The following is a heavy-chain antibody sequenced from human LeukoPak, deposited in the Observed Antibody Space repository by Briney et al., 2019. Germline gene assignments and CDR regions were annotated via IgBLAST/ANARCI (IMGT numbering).Heavy chain of an antibody. D-gene: IGHD1-26*01. CDR2: INTNSGGT. CDR1: GSTFTGYY. V-gene: IGHV1-2*02. Sequence: GASVKVSCKASGSTFTGYYMHWVRQAPGQGLEWMGWINTNSGGTNYAQKFQGRVTMTRDTSISTAYMELSRLRSDDTAVYYCERDRGELLGWFDPWGQGTLVTVSS. CDR3: ERDRGELLGWFDP. J-gene: IGHJ5*02.